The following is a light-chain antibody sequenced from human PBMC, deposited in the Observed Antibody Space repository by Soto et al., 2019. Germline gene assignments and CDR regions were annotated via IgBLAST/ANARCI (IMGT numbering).Light chain of an antibody. CDR1: QSITSY. CDR2: GAS. J-gene: IGKJ5*01. Sequence: DIRLTQSPPSLSASVGDRVTISCRASQSITSYLNWYQQKLGKAPKLLIYGASSLQSGVPSRFSGSGSGTDFTLTISSLQPEDFATYYCQQSYGTPTFGQGTRLEI. CDR3: QQSYGTPT. V-gene: IGKV1-39*01.